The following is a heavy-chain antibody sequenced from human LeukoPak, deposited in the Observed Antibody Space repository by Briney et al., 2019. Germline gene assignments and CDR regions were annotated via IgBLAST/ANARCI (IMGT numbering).Heavy chain of an antibody. CDR3: SRLPTRVGYYGLDV. CDR1: GFTFSSSA. Sequence: QPGGSLRLSCAASGFTFSSSAMSWVRQAPGKGLEWVSAISNNGGYTYYADSVQGRFTISRDNSKSTLCLQMNSLETEDAAVYYCSRLPTRVGYYGLDVWGQGTTVTVSS. D-gene: IGHD3-10*02. V-gene: IGHV3-23*01. CDR2: ISNNGGYT. J-gene: IGHJ6*02.